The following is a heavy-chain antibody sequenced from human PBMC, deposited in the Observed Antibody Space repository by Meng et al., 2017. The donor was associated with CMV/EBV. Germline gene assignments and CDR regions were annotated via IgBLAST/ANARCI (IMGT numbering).Heavy chain of an antibody. D-gene: IGHD2-2*01. J-gene: IGHJ5*02. V-gene: IGHV1-69*10. CDR3: ASTRVVVPAAIFSLRGRRGWFDP. CDR1: GGTFSSYA. CDR2: IIPILGIA. Sequence: SVKVSCKASGGTFSSYAISWVRQAPGHGLEWMGGIIPILGIANYAQKFQGRVTITADKSTSTDYMELSSLRSEDTAVYYCASTRVVVPAAIFSLRGRRGWFDPWGQGTLVTVSS.